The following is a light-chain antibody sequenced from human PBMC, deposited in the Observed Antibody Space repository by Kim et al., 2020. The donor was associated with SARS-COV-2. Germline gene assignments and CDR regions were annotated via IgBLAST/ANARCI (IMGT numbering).Light chain of an antibody. J-gene: IGKJ2*01. Sequence: DVVMTQSPLSLPVTLGQPASISCRSSQSLVYSNGNTYLNWFQQRPGQSPRRLIYKVSNRDSGVPDRFSGSWSGTDFTLKISWVEAEDVGVYYCMQGTHWPYTFGQGTKLEI. V-gene: IGKV2-30*01. CDR2: KVS. CDR3: MQGTHWPYT. CDR1: QSLVYSNGNTY.